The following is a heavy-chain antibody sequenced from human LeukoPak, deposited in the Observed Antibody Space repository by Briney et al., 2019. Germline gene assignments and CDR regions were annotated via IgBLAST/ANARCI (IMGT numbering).Heavy chain of an antibody. CDR3: ANGRYRFLEWQNWFDP. J-gene: IGHJ5*02. CDR1: GRSLNNYA. Sequence: AGGSLRLSCTASGRSLNNYARHWVRQAPGKGLEWLAGISSDGKDVHYADSVEGRFIISRDRLKNTVYLQMNSLRADDTAVYYCANGRYRFLEWQNWFDPWGQGTLVTVSS. CDR2: ISSDGKDV. D-gene: IGHD3-3*01. V-gene: IGHV3-30*18.